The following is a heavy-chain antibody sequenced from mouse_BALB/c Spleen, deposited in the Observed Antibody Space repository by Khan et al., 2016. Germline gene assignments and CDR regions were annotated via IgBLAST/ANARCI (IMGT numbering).Heavy chain of an antibody. V-gene: IGHV14-3*02. Sequence: VQLQQSGAELVKPGASVKLSCTASGFNIKDTYMHWVKQRPEQGLEWIGRIDPANGNTKYDPKFQGKANITADTSSNTAYLQLSSLTSEDTAVYYCARKGGWDRYFDVWGAGTTVTVSS. J-gene: IGHJ1*01. CDR3: ARKGGWDRYFDV. D-gene: IGHD4-1*01. CDR2: IDPANGNT. CDR1: GFNIKDTY.